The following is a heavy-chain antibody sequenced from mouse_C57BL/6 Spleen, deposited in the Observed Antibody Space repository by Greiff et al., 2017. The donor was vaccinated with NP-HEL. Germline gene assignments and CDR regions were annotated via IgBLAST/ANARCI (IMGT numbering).Heavy chain of an antibody. CDR1: GFTFSSYG. J-gene: IGHJ2*01. CDR3: ARRRDGFDY. V-gene: IGHV5-6*01. Sequence: EVKLVESGGDLVKPGGSLKLSCAASGFTFSSYGMSWVRQTPDKRLEWVATISSGGSYTYYPDSVKGRFTISRDNAKNTLYLQMSSLKSEDTAMYYCARRRDGFDYWGQGTTLTVSS. CDR2: ISSGGSYT. D-gene: IGHD2-3*01.